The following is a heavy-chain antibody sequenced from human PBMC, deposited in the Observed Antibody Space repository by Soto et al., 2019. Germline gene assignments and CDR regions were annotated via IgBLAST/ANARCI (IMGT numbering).Heavy chain of an antibody. CDR3: ARHWGAAIVSSLGFDL. D-gene: IGHD2-2*01. CDR2: IYYSGST. Sequence: SETLSLTCTVSGGSISSYYWSWIRQPPGKGLEWIGYIYYSGSTNYNPSLKSRVTISVDTSKNQFSLKLSSVTAADTAVYYCARHWGAAIVSSLGFDLWGQGTLVTVSS. J-gene: IGHJ5*02. V-gene: IGHV4-59*08. CDR1: GGSISSYY.